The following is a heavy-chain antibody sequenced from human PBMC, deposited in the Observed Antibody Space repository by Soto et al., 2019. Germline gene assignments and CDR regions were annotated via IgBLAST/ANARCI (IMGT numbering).Heavy chain of an antibody. Sequence: QVQLLQSGAEVKKPGASVKVSCKASGYTFTNYGITWVRQAPGQGREWMGWISAYNGDTHYTQRLHGRVTMTTDTSTSTAYMELRGLRSDDTAVYYCARVRQLVGYFDYYMDVWGKGTTVTVSS. J-gene: IGHJ6*03. CDR2: ISAYNGDT. CDR1: GYTFTNYG. V-gene: IGHV1-18*01. D-gene: IGHD6-6*01. CDR3: ARVRQLVGYFDYYMDV.